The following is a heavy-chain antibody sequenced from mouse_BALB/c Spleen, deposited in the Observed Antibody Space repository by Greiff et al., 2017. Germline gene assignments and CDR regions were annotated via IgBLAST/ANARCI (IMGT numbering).Heavy chain of an antibody. D-gene: IGHD4-1*01. CDR2: IYPYNGGT. Sequence: EVQLQESGPELVKPGASVKISCKASGYTFTDYNMHWVKQSHGKSLEWIGYIYPYNGGTGYNQKFKSKATLTVDNSSSTAYMELHSLTSEDSAVYYCARSDWDPFAYWGQGTLVTVSA. V-gene: IGHV1S29*02. CDR3: ARSDWDPFAY. J-gene: IGHJ3*01. CDR1: GYTFTDYN.